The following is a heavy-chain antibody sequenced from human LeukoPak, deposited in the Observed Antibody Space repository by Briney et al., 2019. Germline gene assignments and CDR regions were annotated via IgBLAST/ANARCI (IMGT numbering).Heavy chain of an antibody. CDR2: IYHSWRT. D-gene: IGHD6-19*01. J-gene: IGHJ5*02. CDR3: ARGLHLDSSGWYDGWFDP. CDR1: GGSISSTSW. Sequence: PSDTLSLTGADSGGSISSTSWWSWVRQPPGKGLEGIGEIYHSWRTNYNPSLKSRVTISVDTAKNQFSLKLSSVTAADTAVYYCARGLHLDSSGWYDGWFDPWGQGTLVTVSS. V-gene: IGHV4-4*02.